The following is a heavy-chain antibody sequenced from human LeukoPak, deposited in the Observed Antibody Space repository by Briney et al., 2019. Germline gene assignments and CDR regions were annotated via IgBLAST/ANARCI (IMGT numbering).Heavy chain of an antibody. V-gene: IGHV1-2*02. CDR3: ARGRDYCNYPGAY. J-gene: IGHJ4*01. CDR1: GYTFTGYC. D-gene: IGHD4-11*01. Sequence: ASVKVPCKASGYTFTGYCMHWVRQAPGQGLEWMGWINPNSGGTNYAQKFQGRVTMTRDTSISTAYMELSRLRSDDTAVYYCARGRDYCNYPGAYWGQGTLVTVSS. CDR2: INPNSGGT.